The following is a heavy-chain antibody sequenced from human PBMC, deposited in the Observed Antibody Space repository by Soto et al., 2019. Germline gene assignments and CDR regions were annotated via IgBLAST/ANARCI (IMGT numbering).Heavy chain of an antibody. J-gene: IGHJ6*02. CDR3: ARLLVDTAMVMNLDTHYYYYGMDV. CDR2: IIPIFGTA. CDR1: GGTFSSYA. Sequence: QVQLVQSGAEVKKPGSSVKVSCKASGGTFSSYAISWVRQAPGQGLEWMGGIIPIFGTANYAQKFQGRVTITADESTSTAYMELSSLRSEDTAVYYCARLLVDTAMVMNLDTHYYYYGMDVWGQGTTVTVSS. D-gene: IGHD5-18*01. V-gene: IGHV1-69*12.